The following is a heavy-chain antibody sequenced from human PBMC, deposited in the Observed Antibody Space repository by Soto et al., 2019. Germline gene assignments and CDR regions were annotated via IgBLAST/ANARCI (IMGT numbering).Heavy chain of an antibody. D-gene: IGHD3-22*01. CDR1: GFTFSSYS. J-gene: IGHJ4*02. V-gene: IGHV3-48*02. CDR3: ARSGYYDSSGYYTFDY. CDR2: ISSSSSTI. Sequence: LRLSCAASGFTFSSYSMNWVRQAPGKGLEWVSYISSSSSTIYYADSVKGRFTISRDNAKNSLYLQMNSLRDEDTAVYYCARSGYYDSSGYYTFDYWGQGTLVTVSS.